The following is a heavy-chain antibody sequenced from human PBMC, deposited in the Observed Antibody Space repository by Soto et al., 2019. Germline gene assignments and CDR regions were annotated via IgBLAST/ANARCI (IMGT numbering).Heavy chain of an antibody. J-gene: IGHJ5*01. V-gene: IGHV4-59*08. CDR1: GGSISSYY. CDR3: AKHAVQSTGFTDS. D-gene: IGHD6-25*01. Sequence: SETLSLTCTVSGGSISSYYWSWIRQPPGKGLEWIGYIYYSGSTNYNPSLKSRVTISVDTSKNQFSLKLSSVTAADTAVYYCAKHAVQSTGFTDSLGQRTLLTVSS. CDR2: IYYSGST.